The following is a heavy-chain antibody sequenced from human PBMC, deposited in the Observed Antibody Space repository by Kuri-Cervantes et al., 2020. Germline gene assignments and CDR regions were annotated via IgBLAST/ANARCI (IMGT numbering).Heavy chain of an antibody. J-gene: IGHJ3*02. D-gene: IGHD6-19*01. CDR2: IWFDGSNK. V-gene: IGHV3-33*08. CDR1: GFTFSDYA. Sequence: GESLKISCAASGFTFSDYAMHWVRQAPGKGLEWVAVIWFDGSNKYYADSVKGRFTISRDNSKNALYLQMNSLRAEDTAVYYCAREWIAVAGTDAFDIWGQGTMVTVSS. CDR3: AREWIAVAGTDAFDI.